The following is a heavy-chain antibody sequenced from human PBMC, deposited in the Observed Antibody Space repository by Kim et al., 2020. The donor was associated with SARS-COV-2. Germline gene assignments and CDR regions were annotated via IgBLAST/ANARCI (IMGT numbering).Heavy chain of an antibody. Sequence: SVKVSCKASGGTFSSYAISWVRQAPGQGLEWMGRIIPILGIANYAQKFQGRVTITADKSTSTAYMELSSLRSEDTAVYYCARDGMLGDSTPYYYGMDVWGQGTTVTVSS. J-gene: IGHJ6*02. CDR3: ARDGMLGDSTPYYYGMDV. CDR2: IIPILGIA. D-gene: IGHD2-21*02. V-gene: IGHV1-69*04. CDR1: GGTFSSYA.